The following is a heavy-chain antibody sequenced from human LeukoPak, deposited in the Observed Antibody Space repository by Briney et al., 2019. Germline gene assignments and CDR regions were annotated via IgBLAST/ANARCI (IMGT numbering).Heavy chain of an antibody. CDR1: GFTFSSYA. D-gene: IGHD3-22*01. CDR2: ISYDGSNK. V-gene: IGHV3-30-3*01. J-gene: IGHJ3*02. CDR3: ARQYYYDSSGYYAEPAAFDI. Sequence: GGSLRLSCAASGFTFSSYAMHWVRQAPGKGLEWVAVISYDGSNKYYADSVKGRFTISRDNSKNTPYLQMNSLRAEDTAVYYCARQYYYDSSGYYAEPAAFDIWGQGTMVTVSS.